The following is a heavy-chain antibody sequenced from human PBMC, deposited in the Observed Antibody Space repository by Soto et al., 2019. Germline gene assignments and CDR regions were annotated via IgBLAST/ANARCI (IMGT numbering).Heavy chain of an antibody. Sequence: PXGSLRLTSPASRFISNNYWMHWVRQAPGEGLVWVARINGDGSTTTYVGSAKGRFTISRDNAKNTVFLQMNSLRVEDTAVYYCGRGSGPRGRPDWGQGILVTVSS. J-gene: IGHJ4*02. V-gene: IGHV3-74*01. CDR3: GRGSGPRGRPD. CDR1: RFISNNYW. CDR2: INGDGSTT. D-gene: IGHD1-26*01.